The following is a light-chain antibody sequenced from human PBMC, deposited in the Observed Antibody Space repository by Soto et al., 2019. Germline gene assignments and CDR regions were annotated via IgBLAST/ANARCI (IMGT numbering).Light chain of an antibody. J-gene: IGLJ1*01. V-gene: IGLV2-14*01. CDR3: SSYTISSSNV. CDR2: DDS. CDR1: SSDVGGYNY. Sequence: QSALTQPASVSGSPGQSITISCTGTSSDVGGYNYVSWYQQYPGKAPKLMIFDDSYRPSGVSNRFSGSKSGNTASLTISGLQAEDEADYYCSSYTISSSNVFGTGTKVTVL.